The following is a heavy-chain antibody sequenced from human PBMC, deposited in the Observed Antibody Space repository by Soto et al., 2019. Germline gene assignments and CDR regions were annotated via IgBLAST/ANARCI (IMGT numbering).Heavy chain of an antibody. Sequence: GGSLRLSCAASGFTFSSFWMSWVRQAPGKGLEWVANIKQDGSEKYYVDSVKGRFTISRDNAKNSFYLQMNSLGVDDTAMFYCVRGTIASVATPLFDQWGQGTLVTVSS. V-gene: IGHV3-7*01. CDR2: IKQDGSEK. CDR3: VRGTIASVATPLFDQ. J-gene: IGHJ4*02. CDR1: GFTFSSFW. D-gene: IGHD1-1*01.